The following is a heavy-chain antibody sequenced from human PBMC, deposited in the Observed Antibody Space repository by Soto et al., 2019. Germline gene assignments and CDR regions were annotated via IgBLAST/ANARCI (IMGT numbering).Heavy chain of an antibody. V-gene: IGHV3-33*01. CDR2: IWYDGSNK. D-gene: IGHD3-3*01. CDR1: GFTFSSYG. CDR3: ARGRRTIFGGDYYYGMEV. J-gene: IGHJ6*02. Sequence: QVQLVESGGGVVQPGRSLRLSCAASGFTFSSYGMHWVRQAPGKGLEWVAVIWYDGSNKYYADSVKGRFTISRDNSKNTLYLQMNSLRAEDTAVYYCARGRRTIFGGDYYYGMEVWGQGTTVTVSS.